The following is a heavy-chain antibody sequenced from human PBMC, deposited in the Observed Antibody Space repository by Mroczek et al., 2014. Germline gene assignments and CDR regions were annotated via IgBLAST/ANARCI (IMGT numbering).Heavy chain of an antibody. D-gene: IGHD5-12*01. Sequence: QVQLQESGAGLLKPSETLSLTCAVYGGSFSGYYWSWIRQPPGKGLEWIGEINHSGSTNYNPSLKSRVTISVDTSKNQFSLKLSSVTAADTAVYYCAREYSGPKGNYYYYGMDVWGQGTTVTVSS. CDR3: AREYSGPKGNYYYYGMDV. CDR1: GGSFSGYY. CDR2: INHSGST. J-gene: IGHJ6*02. V-gene: IGHV4-34*01.